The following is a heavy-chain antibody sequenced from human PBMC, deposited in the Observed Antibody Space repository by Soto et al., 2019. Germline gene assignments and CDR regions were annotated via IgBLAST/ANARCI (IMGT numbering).Heavy chain of an antibody. V-gene: IGHV6-1*01. CDR2: TYYRSKWYN. CDR3: ASSRYGDYGPGTFDY. CDR1: GDSVSSNSAA. D-gene: IGHD4-17*01. J-gene: IGHJ4*02. Sequence: SQTLSLTCAISGDSVSSNSAAWNRIRQSPSRGLEWLGRTYYRSKWYNDYAVSVKSRITINPDTSKNQFSLQLNSVTPEDTAVYYCASSRYGDYGPGTFDYWGQGTLVTVSS.